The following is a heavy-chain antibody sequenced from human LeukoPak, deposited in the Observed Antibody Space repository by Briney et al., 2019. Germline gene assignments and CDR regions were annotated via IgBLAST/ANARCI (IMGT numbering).Heavy chain of an antibody. Sequence: ASVKVSCKASGYTFTSYDINWVRQATGQGLEWMGWMNPNSGSTGYAQKFQGRVTITRNTSISTAYMELSSLRSEDTAVYYCARHGYDFWSGYSVFDYWGQGTLVTVSS. CDR1: GYTFTSYD. V-gene: IGHV1-8*03. D-gene: IGHD3-3*01. CDR2: MNPNSGST. CDR3: ARHGYDFWSGYSVFDY. J-gene: IGHJ4*02.